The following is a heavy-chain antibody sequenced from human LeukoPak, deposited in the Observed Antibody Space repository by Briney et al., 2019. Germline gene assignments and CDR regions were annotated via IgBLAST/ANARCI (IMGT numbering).Heavy chain of an antibody. D-gene: IGHD3-22*01. V-gene: IGHV4-59*12. CDR3: ASDYYDSSGYYES. CDR1: GGSISSYY. J-gene: IGHJ5*02. Sequence: SETLSLTCTVSGGSISSYYWSWIRQPPGKGLEWIGYIYYSGSTNYNPSLKSRVTTSVDTSKNQFSLKLSSVTAADTAVYYCASDYYDSSGYYESWGQGTLVTVSS. CDR2: IYYSGST.